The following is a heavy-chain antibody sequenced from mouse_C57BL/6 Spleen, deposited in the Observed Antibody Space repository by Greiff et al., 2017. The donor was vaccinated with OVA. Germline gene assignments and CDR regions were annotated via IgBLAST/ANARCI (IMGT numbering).Heavy chain of an antibody. CDR3: ARTEMYGNYHAWFAY. Sequence: VQLQQSGAELVKPGASVKISCKASGYAFSSYWMNWVKQRPGKGLEWIGQIYPGDGDTNYNGKFKGKATLTADKSSSTAYMQLSSLTSEDSAVYFCARTEMYGNYHAWFAYWGQGTLVTVSA. J-gene: IGHJ3*01. CDR1: GYAFSSYW. V-gene: IGHV1-80*01. D-gene: IGHD2-10*02. CDR2: IYPGDGDT.